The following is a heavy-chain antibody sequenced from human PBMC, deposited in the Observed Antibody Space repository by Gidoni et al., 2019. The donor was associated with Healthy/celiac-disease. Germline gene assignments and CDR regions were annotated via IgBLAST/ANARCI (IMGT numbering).Heavy chain of an antibody. CDR3: AADRVPQEYSSSWYRGPLNYYYYGMDV. CDR2: IVVGSGNT. D-gene: IGHD6-13*01. J-gene: IGHJ6*02. CDR1: GFTFTSSA. Sequence: QMQLVQSGPEVKKPGTSVKVSCKASGFTFTSSAMQWVRQARGQRLEWIGWIVVGSGNTNYAQKFQERVTITRDMSTSTAYMELSSLRSEDTAVYYCAADRVPQEYSSSWYRGPLNYYYYGMDVWGQGTTVTVSS. V-gene: IGHV1-58*02.